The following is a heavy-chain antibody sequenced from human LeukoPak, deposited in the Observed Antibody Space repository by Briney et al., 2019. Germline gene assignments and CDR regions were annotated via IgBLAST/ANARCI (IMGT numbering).Heavy chain of an antibody. Sequence: GGSLRLSCAASGFTFSSYAMSWVRQAPGKGLEWVSAIRGSGGSTYYADSVKGRFTISRDNSKNTLYLQMNSLRAEDTAVYYCAKVPRDGYNTRYYFDYWGQGTLVTVSS. V-gene: IGHV3-23*01. CDR3: AKVPRDGYNTRYYFDY. CDR1: GFTFSSYA. J-gene: IGHJ4*02. CDR2: IRGSGGST. D-gene: IGHD5-24*01.